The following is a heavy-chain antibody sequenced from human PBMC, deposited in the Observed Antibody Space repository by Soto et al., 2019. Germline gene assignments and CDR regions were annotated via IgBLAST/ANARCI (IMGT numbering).Heavy chain of an antibody. J-gene: IGHJ6*02. D-gene: IGHD4-17*01. Sequence: QVQLVQSGAEVRTPGASVKISCRASGYTFRSHGVQWVRQAPGQRLEWVGWSNGGNGFTKYSQEFQDRVTITRATVACTICMELHSLTSDDMAVYYCARLSYSDALDVWGQGTTVTVSS. CDR2: SNGGNGFT. V-gene: IGHV1-3*02. CDR1: GYTFRSHG. CDR3: ARLSYSDALDV.